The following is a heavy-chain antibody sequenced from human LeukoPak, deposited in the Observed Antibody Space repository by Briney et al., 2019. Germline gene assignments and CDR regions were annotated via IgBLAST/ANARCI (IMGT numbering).Heavy chain of an antibody. D-gene: IGHD6-19*01. Sequence: ASVKVSCKASGYMFSDYYMNWVRQAPGQGLEWMGCINPKSGGTNYAQKLQGRVTMTTDTSTSTAYMELRSLRSDDTAVYYCAREYIAVAGPYYYYYMDVWGKGTTVTISS. CDR2: INPKSGGT. V-gene: IGHV1-2*02. CDR3: AREYIAVAGPYYYYYMDV. CDR1: GYMFSDYY. J-gene: IGHJ6*03.